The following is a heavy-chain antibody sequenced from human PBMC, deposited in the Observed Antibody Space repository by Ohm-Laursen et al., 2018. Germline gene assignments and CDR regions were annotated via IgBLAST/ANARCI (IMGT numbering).Heavy chain of an antibody. D-gene: IGHD3-16*01. CDR3: AKAYTTSSGYFDC. J-gene: IGHJ4*02. Sequence: SLRLSCSASGFTFSNFAMAWVRQAPEKGLEWVSSISGSGGSTYYADSVRGRFTISRDNSKNTLYLQMNSLRGEDTAIYYCAKAYTTSSGYFDCWGQGTLVTVSS. CDR1: GFTFSNFA. V-gene: IGHV3-23*01. CDR2: ISGSGGST.